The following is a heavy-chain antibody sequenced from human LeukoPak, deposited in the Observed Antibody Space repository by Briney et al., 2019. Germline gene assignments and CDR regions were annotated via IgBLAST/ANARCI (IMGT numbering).Heavy chain of an antibody. CDR2: IYPGDSDT. CDR3: ARRADGYRKRFDY. J-gene: IGHJ4*02. Sequence: GESLKISGKGSGYSFTNYWIAWVRQMPGKGLEWMGSIYPGDSDTRYSPSFEGQVTISADNPFTTPYLQWSGLTASDTALYYCARRADGYRKRFDYWGQGTLVTVSS. D-gene: IGHD5-24*01. CDR1: GYSFTNYW. V-gene: IGHV5-51*01.